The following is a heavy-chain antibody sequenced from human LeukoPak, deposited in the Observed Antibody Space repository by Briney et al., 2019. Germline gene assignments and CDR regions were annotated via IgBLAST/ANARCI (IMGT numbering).Heavy chain of an antibody. CDR2: ITGGGGST. CDR3: AKDGRSGAPFDR. CDR1: GFTVYNFA. Sequence: GGSLRLSCVASGFTVYNFAMSWVRQAPGKGLEWVSLITGGGGSTDYADSVKGRFTISRDNSKNTLYLQMNSLRVEDTATYYCAKDGRSGAPFDRWGQGTVLTVSS. D-gene: IGHD3-3*01. J-gene: IGHJ4*02. V-gene: IGHV3-23*01.